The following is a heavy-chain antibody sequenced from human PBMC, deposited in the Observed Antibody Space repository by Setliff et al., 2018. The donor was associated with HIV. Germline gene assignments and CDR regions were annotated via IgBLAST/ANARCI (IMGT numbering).Heavy chain of an antibody. J-gene: IGHJ3*02. CDR2: ISGSGGDT. V-gene: IGHV3-23*01. Sequence: GALRLSCAASGFTFSSYAMTWVRQAPGKGLECVAVISGSGGDTYYADSVKGRFVISRDNAKNMLYLQMNTVRAEDTAVYYCARPMEIGRHPVAGLRDAFDIWGQGTMVTVSS. CDR3: ARPMEIGRHPVAGLRDAFDI. D-gene: IGHD6-19*01. CDR1: GFTFSSYA.